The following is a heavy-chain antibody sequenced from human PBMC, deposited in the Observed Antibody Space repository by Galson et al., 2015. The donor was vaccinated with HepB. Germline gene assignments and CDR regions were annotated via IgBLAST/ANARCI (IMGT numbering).Heavy chain of an antibody. J-gene: IGHJ6*02. Sequence: QSGAEVKKPGESLKISCKGSGYSFTSYWIGWVRQMPGKGLEWMGIIYPGDSDTRYSPSFQGQVTISADKSISTAYLQWSSLKASDTAMYYCARFPHDYVWGSYPNRYYYGMDVWGQGTTVTVSS. CDR1: GYSFTSYW. CDR3: ARFPHDYVWGSYPNRYYYGMDV. V-gene: IGHV5-51*01. D-gene: IGHD3-16*02. CDR2: IYPGDSDT.